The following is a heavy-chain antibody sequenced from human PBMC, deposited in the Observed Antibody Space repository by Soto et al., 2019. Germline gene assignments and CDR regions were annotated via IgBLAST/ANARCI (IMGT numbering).Heavy chain of an antibody. D-gene: IGHD5-18*01. J-gene: IGHJ6*02. V-gene: IGHV3-30*18. CDR3: ANGYSLGRVYYYYYYGMDV. CDR2: ISYDGSNK. Sequence: PGGSLRLSCAASGFTFSSYGMHWVRQAPGKGLEWVAVISYDGSNKYYADSVKGRFTISRDNSKNTLYLQMNSLRAEDTAVYYCANGYSLGRVYYYYYYGMDVWGQGTTVTVSS. CDR1: GFTFSSYG.